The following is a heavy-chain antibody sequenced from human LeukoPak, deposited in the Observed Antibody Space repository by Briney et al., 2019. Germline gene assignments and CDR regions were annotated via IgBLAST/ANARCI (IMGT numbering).Heavy chain of an antibody. CDR3: ASEATFGGVINRFDP. Sequence: PGGSLRLXCAASGFTFSDYYMSWIRQAPGKGLEWVSYISSSGSTIYYADSVKGRFTISRDNAKSSLYLQMNSLRAEDTAVYYCASEATFGGVINRFDPWGQGTLVTVSS. J-gene: IGHJ5*02. CDR1: GFTFSDYY. D-gene: IGHD3-16*01. CDR2: ISSSGSTI. V-gene: IGHV3-11*04.